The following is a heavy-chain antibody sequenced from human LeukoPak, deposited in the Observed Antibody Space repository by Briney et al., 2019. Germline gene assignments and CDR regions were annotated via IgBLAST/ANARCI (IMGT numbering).Heavy chain of an antibody. CDR2: ISSDGSST. D-gene: IGHD6-19*01. Sequence: GGSLRLSCVASGFTFSSYWMHWVRQGXGKGLVWVSRISSDGSSTIYADSMKGRFTISRDNAKNTLYLQMSSLRAEDTAVYYCARWLGWYDYWGQGTLVTVSS. J-gene: IGHJ4*02. CDR3: ARWLGWYDY. CDR1: GFTFSSYW. V-gene: IGHV3-74*01.